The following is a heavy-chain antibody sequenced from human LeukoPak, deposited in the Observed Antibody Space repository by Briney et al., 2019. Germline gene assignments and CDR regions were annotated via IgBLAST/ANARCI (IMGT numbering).Heavy chain of an antibody. Sequence: PSQTLSLTCTVSGGSISSGSYYWSWIRQPAGKGLEWIGRIYTSGRTNYNPSLKSRVTMSVDTSKNQFSLKLSSVTAADTAVYYCARRITIFGVVIPFFDYWGQGTLVTVSS. CDR1: GGSISSGSYY. CDR3: ARRITIFGVVIPFFDY. CDR2: IYTSGRT. D-gene: IGHD3-3*01. V-gene: IGHV4-61*02. J-gene: IGHJ4*02.